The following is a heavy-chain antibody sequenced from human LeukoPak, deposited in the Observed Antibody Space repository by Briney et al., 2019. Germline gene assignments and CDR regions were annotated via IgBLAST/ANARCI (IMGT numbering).Heavy chain of an antibody. V-gene: IGHV4-59*01. CDR3: ARYSLPPRNFDY. D-gene: IGHD6-13*01. CDR2: MYYNGGY. Sequence: PSETLSLTCSVSDGSISNYCWSWVRQPPGKGLEWIGYMYYNGGYNYNPSLKSRVTMSVDTSKNQFSLKLYSVTAADTAVYYCARYSLPPRNFDYWGQGALVTVSS. J-gene: IGHJ4*02. CDR1: DGSISNYC.